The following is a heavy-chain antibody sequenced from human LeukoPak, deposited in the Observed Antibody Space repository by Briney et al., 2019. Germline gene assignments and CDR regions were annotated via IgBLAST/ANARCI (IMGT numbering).Heavy chain of an antibody. CDR1: LGSPSSSSYY. J-gene: IGHJ4*02. Sequence: SGTLSLTCTVSLGSPSSSSYYWGWIRQPPGKGLEWIGSMFYRGSSYYNPSRKRQVTISVATTKNQFSLKLSSVTAADTDVYYCARDLGSSGYSYGPFDYWGQGTLVTVSS. V-gene: IGHV4-39*02. D-gene: IGHD5-18*01. CDR3: ARDLGSSGYSYGPFDY. CDR2: MFYRGSS.